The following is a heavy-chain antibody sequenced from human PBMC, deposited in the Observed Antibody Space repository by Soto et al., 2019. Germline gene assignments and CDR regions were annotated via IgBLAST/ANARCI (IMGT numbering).Heavy chain of an antibody. J-gene: IGHJ4*02. D-gene: IGHD3-10*01. CDR3: AKDYYGSGSYYFDY. Sequence: PGGSLRLSCAASGFTFSSYSMNWVRQAPGKGLEWVSSISSSSSYIYYADSVKGRFTISRDNSKNTLYLQMNSLRAEDTAVYYCAKDYYGSGSYYFDYWGQGTLVTVSS. V-gene: IGHV3-21*01. CDR2: ISSSSSYI. CDR1: GFTFSSYS.